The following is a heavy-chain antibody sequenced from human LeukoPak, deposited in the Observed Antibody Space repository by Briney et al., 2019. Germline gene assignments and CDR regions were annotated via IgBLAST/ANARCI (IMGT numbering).Heavy chain of an antibody. CDR2: IYSGGST. CDR3: ATWAFYHGLDV. V-gene: IGHV3-53*05. D-gene: IGHD1-26*01. CDR1: GFTVSSNY. J-gene: IGHJ6*02. Sequence: GGSLRLSCAASGFTVSSNYMSWVRQAPGKGLEWVSVIYSGGSTYYADSVKGRFTISRDNSKESLFLQMNSLRAEDTALYYCATWAFYHGLDVWGQGTPVTVSS.